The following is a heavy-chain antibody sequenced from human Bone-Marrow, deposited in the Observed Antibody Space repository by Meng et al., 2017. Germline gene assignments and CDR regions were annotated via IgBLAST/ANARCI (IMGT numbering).Heavy chain of an antibody. V-gene: IGHV1-8*01. CDR1: VYNFFSYY. CDR3: ARAPYSSKDWFDH. J-gene: IGHJ5*02. CDR2: MNHNSGNT. D-gene: IGHD6-13*01. Sequence: QGELVQHGAKVKAPGVVENVDCKAPVYNFFSYYIQRVRQAPGQGLEGMGWMNHNSGNTGYAQKFQGRVTMTRNISISTAYMELSSLRSEVTAVYYCARAPYSSKDWFDHWGQGTLVTVSS.